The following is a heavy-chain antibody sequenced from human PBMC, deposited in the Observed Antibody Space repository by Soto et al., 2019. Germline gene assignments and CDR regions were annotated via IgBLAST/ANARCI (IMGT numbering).Heavy chain of an antibody. CDR3: ARTLYSYGPRFDY. CDR1: GGSISSYY. J-gene: IGHJ4*02. Sequence: PSETLSLTCTVSGGSISSYYWSWIRRPPGKGLEWIGYIYYSGSTNYNPSLKSRVTISVDTSKNQFSLKLSSVTAADTAVYYCARTLYSYGPRFDYRGQGTLVTVSS. V-gene: IGHV4-59*01. CDR2: IYYSGST. D-gene: IGHD5-18*01.